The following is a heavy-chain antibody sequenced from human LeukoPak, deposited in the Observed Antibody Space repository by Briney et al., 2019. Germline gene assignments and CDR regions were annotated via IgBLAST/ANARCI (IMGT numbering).Heavy chain of an antibody. V-gene: IGHV4-59*08. D-gene: IGHD4-17*01. CDR1: GGSISTYY. J-gene: IGHJ4*02. CDR3: ARLTPYGDYDARYFDF. CDR2: IYYSGST. Sequence: SETLSLTCTVSGGSISTYYWSWIRQPPGKGLEWIGYIYYSGSTNYSPSLQSRVTISLDTSKNEFSLKLSSVTAADTAVYYCARLTPYGDYDARYFDFWDQGTLVTVSS.